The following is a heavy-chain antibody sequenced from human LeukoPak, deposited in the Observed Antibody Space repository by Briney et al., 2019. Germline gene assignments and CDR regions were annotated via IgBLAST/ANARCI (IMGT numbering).Heavy chain of an antibody. D-gene: IGHD5-24*01. CDR1: GGSISSYY. J-gene: IGHJ4*02. CDR3: ARGRWSRDGYNYDY. Sequence: SETLSLTCTVSGGSISSYYWSWIRQPPGKGLEWIGYIYYSGSTNYNPSLKCRVTISVDTSKNQFSLKLSSVTAADTAVYYCARGRWSRDGYNYDYWGQGTLVTVSS. V-gene: IGHV4-59*01. CDR2: IYYSGST.